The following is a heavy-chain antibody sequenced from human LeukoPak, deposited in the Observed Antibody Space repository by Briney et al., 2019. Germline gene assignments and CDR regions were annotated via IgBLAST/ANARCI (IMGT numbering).Heavy chain of an antibody. D-gene: IGHD1-26*01. CDR2: IGSDDNK. J-gene: IGHJ4*02. CDR1: GFTFSDCA. CDR3: TTDSFVGATFRC. Sequence: QPGGSLRLSCAASGFTFSDCAMTWVRQAPGKGLEWVSSIGSDDNKHYSESAKGRFAISRDNSKNTLLLQMNSLKTEDTAVYYCTTDSFVGATFRCWGQGTLVTVSS. V-gene: IGHV3-23*01.